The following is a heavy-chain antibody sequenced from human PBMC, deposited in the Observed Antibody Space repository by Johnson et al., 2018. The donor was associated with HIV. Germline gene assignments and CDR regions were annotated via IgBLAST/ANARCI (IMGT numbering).Heavy chain of an antibody. Sequence: MLLVESGGGLVKPGESLRLSCTASGFTFSNAWMTWVRQTPGKGLEWVGRIKGKADGGTTDIDAPVKGRFTISRDDSKNTLYLQMNSLKTEDTAVYYCTTDLGYYDSSGDAFDIWGQGTMVTVSS. V-gene: IGHV3-15*01. D-gene: IGHD3-22*01. CDR3: TTDLGYYDSSGDAFDI. J-gene: IGHJ3*02. CDR1: GFTFSNAW. CDR2: IKGKADGGTT.